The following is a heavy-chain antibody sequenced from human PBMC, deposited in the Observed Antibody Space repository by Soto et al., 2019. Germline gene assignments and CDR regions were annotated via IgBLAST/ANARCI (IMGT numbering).Heavy chain of an antibody. J-gene: IGHJ4*02. Sequence: QLHLVESGGGVVQPGGSLRLSCAASGFSFSSYGMHWVRQAPGEGLEWMAVIVKDGRERYYADSVKGRFTISRDNDKNMLYLQMNSLGAEDTAMYYCGRDDDLEANVLDYWGQGTLVTVSS. V-gene: IGHV3-33*01. CDR2: IVKDGRER. CDR3: GRDDDLEANVLDY. CDR1: GFSFSSYG. D-gene: IGHD2-8*01.